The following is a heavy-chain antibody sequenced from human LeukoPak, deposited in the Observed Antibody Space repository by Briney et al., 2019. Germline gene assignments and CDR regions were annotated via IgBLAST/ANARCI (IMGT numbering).Heavy chain of an antibody. CDR3: AKSGYSGYETFDY. V-gene: IGHV3-23*01. CDR2: ISGSGGST. D-gene: IGHD5-12*01. J-gene: IGHJ4*02. Sequence: GGSLRLSCAASGFTFSSYAMSWVRQAPGKGLEWVSAISGSGGSTYYADSVKGRFTISRDNPKNTLYLQMNSLRAEDTAVYYCAKSGYSGYETFDYWGQGTLVTVSS. CDR1: GFTFSSYA.